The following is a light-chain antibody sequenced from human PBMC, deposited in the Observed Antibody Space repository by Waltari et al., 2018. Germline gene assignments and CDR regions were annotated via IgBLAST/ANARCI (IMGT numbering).Light chain of an antibody. V-gene: IGLV2-23*01. CDR1: SSDIGNYDL. J-gene: IGLJ2*01. Sequence: QSALTQPASVSGSPGQSVTISCTGTSSDIGNYDLVSWYQQYPCKAPRLIIYEATSRPSWVSNRFSASKSGNTASLTISGLQTEDEAHYYCCSYAGENTMIFGGGTRLTVL. CDR2: EAT. CDR3: CSYAGENTMI.